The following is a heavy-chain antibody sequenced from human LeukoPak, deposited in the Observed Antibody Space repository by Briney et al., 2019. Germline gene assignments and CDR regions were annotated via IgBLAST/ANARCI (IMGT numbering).Heavy chain of an antibody. Sequence: ASVKVSCKASGGTFSSYAISWVRQAPGQGLEWMGGIIPIFGTANYAQKFQGRVTMTRDTSISTAYMELSRLRSDDTAVYYCAIGGSSAGGLDSWGQGTLVTVSS. CDR1: GGTFSSYA. D-gene: IGHD6-6*01. V-gene: IGHV1-69*05. CDR3: AIGGSSAGGLDS. CDR2: IIPIFGTA. J-gene: IGHJ4*02.